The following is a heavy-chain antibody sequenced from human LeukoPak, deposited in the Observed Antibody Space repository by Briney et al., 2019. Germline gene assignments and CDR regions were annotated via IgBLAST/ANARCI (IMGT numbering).Heavy chain of an antibody. CDR3: ARDMAGSGYDGEFDN. J-gene: IGHJ4*02. Sequence: GGSLRLSCAASGFTFSGHWMHWVRQAPGKGLVWVSGISSDGTITNYADSVKGRFTISRDNAKNTLYLQTDSLRAEDTAVYYCARDMAGSGYDGEFDNWGQGTLVTVSS. D-gene: IGHD5-12*01. CDR1: GFTFSGHW. CDR2: ISSDGTIT. V-gene: IGHV3-74*01.